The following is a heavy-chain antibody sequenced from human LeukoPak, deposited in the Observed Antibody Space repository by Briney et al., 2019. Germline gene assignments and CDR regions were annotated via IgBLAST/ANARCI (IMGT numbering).Heavy chain of an antibody. CDR3: ARTYADFDWLFFPLAEDAFDV. J-gene: IGHJ3*01. D-gene: IGHD3-9*01. Sequence: ASVKVSCKASGYTFTGYYMHWVRQAPGQGLEWMGWINPNSGGTNYAQKFQGRVTMTRDTSISTAYMELSRLRSDDTAVYYCARTYADFDWLFFPLAEDAFDVWGQGTMVTVSS. CDR2: INPNSGGT. CDR1: GYTFTGYY. V-gene: IGHV1-2*02.